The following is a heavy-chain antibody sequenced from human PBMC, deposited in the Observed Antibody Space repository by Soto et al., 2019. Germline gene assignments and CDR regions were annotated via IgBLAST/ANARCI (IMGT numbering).Heavy chain of an antibody. V-gene: IGHV3-21*01. CDR1: GFTFSRYS. Sequence: EVQLVESGGGLVKPGGSLRLSCAASGFTFSRYSMNWVRQAPGKGLEWVSSISSSSSYIYYADSVKGRFTISRDNAKNSLYLQMNSLRAEDTAVYYCARGRNWNPNAFDYWGQGTLVTVSS. D-gene: IGHD1-20*01. CDR2: ISSSSSYI. J-gene: IGHJ4*02. CDR3: ARGRNWNPNAFDY.